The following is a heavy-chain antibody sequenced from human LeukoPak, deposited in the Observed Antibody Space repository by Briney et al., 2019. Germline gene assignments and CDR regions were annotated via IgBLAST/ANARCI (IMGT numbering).Heavy chain of an antibody. CDR1: GYSFASYW. Sequence: LGESLKISCKVSGYSFASYWIAWVRQMPGKGLEWLGIIYPGDSDTRYSPSFQGQVTISADKSISTAYLQWSSLKASDTAMYYCARLLAAGIAAADNLEYFQHWGQGTLVTVSS. D-gene: IGHD6-13*01. V-gene: IGHV5-51*01. CDR3: ARLLAAGIAAADNLEYFQH. J-gene: IGHJ1*01. CDR2: IYPGDSDT.